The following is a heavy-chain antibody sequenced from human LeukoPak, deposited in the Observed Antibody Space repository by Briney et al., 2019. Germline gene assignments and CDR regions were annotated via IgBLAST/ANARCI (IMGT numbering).Heavy chain of an antibody. V-gene: IGHV1-69*05. CDR3: ATWRDYYYDSSGSHMDFDY. CDR1: GGTFSSYA. CDR2: IIPIFGTA. Sequence: ASVKVSCKASGGTFSSYAISWVRRAPGQGLEWMGGIIPIFGTANYAQKFQGRVTITTDESTSTAYMELSSLRSEDTAVYYCATWRDYYYDSSGSHMDFDYWGQGTLVTVSS. J-gene: IGHJ4*02. D-gene: IGHD3-22*01.